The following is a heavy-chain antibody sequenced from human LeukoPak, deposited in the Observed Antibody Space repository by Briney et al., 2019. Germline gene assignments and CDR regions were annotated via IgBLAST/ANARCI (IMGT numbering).Heavy chain of an antibody. CDR3: VRATMVRGVPETPFGY. CDR2: IIPIFGTA. D-gene: IGHD3-10*01. V-gene: IGHV1-69*01. CDR1: GGTFSSYA. Sequence: SVKVSCKASGGTFSSYAISWVRQAPGQGLEWMGGIIPIFGTANYAQKFQGRVTITADESTSTAYMELSSLRSEDTAVYYCVRATMVRGVPETPFGYWGQGTLVTVSS. J-gene: IGHJ4*02.